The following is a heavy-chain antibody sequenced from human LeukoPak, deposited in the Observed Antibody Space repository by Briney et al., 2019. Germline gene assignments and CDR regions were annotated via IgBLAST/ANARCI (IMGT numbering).Heavy chain of an antibody. V-gene: IGHV4-59*08. CDR1: GGSISTYY. D-gene: IGHD1-20*01. J-gene: IGHJ4*02. CDR3: ARRSITGAFDY. CDR2: IYYSGGT. Sequence: SETLSLTCTVSGGSISTYYWSWIRQPPGKGLEWIGYIYYSGGTNYNPSLKSRVTISIDTSKSQFTLRLSSVTAADTAVYYCARRSITGAFDYWGQGTLVTVSS.